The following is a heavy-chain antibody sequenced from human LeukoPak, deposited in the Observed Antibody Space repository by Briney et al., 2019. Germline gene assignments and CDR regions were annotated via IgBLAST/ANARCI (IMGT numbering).Heavy chain of an antibody. CDR1: GFTFSTYS. CDR3: VAGSGWRFDY. V-gene: IGHV3-7*01. CDR2: IKKDGSDK. D-gene: IGHD6-19*01. J-gene: IGHJ4*02. Sequence: GGSLRLSCAASGFTFSTYSMNWVRQAPGKGLEWVANIKKDGSDKNYLGSVKGRFTISRDNAKNSLYVQMNSLRVEDTAVYYCVAGSGWRFDYWGQGTLVTVSS.